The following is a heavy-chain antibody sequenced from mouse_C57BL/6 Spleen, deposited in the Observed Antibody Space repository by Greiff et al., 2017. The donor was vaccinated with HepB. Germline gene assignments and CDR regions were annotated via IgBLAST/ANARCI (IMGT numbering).Heavy chain of an antibody. Sequence: DVMLVESGGGLVKPGGSLKLSCAASGFTFSDYGMHWVRQAPEKGLEWVAYISSGSSTIYYADTVKGRFTISRDNAKNTLFLQMTSLRSEDTAMYYCARGTTVVAEMDYWGQGASVTVSS. CDR2: ISSGSSTI. J-gene: IGHJ4*01. D-gene: IGHD1-1*01. V-gene: IGHV5-17*01. CDR1: GFTFSDYG. CDR3: ARGTTVVAEMDY.